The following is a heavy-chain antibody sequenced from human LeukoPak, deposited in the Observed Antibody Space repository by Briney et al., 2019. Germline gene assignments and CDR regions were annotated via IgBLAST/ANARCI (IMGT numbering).Heavy chain of an antibody. Sequence: GGSLRLSCAASGFTFSNAWMSWVRQAPGKGLEWVGRIKSKTDGGTTDYAAPVKGRFTISRDDSKNTLYLQMNSLKTEDTAVYYRTTEEWELLLDYWGQGTLVTVSS. CDR1: GFTFSNAW. D-gene: IGHD1-26*01. CDR3: TTEEWELLLDY. CDR2: IKSKTDGGTT. V-gene: IGHV3-15*01. J-gene: IGHJ4*02.